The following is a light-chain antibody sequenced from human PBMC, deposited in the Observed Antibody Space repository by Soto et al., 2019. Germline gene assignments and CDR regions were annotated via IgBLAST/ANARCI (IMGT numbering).Light chain of an antibody. Sequence: QSALTQPASVSGSPGQSITISCTGSGSDVGGYDSVSWYQQHPGRAPKLVISDVTNRPSGVSNRFSGSKSGNTASLTISGLQAEDEADYYCSPETMNSNVLFGGGTQLTVL. V-gene: IGLV2-14*01. J-gene: IGLJ2*01. CDR2: DVT. CDR3: SPETMNSNVL. CDR1: GSDVGGYDS.